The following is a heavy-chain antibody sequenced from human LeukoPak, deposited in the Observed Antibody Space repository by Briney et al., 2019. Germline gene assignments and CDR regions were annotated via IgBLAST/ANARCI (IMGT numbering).Heavy chain of an antibody. CDR3: AQWSRYFDY. V-gene: IGHV3-23*01. Sequence: GGTLRLSCAASGFTFSNHGMNWVRQAPGKGLEWVSAISGSGYSTYYADSVKGRFTISRDNSKNTLYLQMNSLRAEDTALYFCAQWSRYFDYWGQGTLVTVSS. J-gene: IGHJ4*02. CDR2: ISGSGYST. D-gene: IGHD1-26*01. CDR1: GFTFSNHG.